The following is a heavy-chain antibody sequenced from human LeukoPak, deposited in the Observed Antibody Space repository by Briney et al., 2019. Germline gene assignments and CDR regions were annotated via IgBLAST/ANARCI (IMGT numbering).Heavy chain of an antibody. CDR3: ARGNLNRRQWLVYY. V-gene: IGHV7-4-1*02. CDR1: GYTFTSYA. Sequence: GASVTVSCKASGYTFTSYAMNWVRQAPGQGLEWMGWINTNTGNPTYAQGFTGRFVFSLDTSVSTAYLQISSLKAEDTAVYYCARGNLNRRQWLVYYWGQGTLVTVSS. J-gene: IGHJ4*02. CDR2: INTNTGNP. D-gene: IGHD6-19*01.